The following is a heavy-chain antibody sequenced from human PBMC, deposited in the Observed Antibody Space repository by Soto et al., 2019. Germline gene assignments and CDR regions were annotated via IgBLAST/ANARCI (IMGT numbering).Heavy chain of an antibody. D-gene: IGHD3-10*01. Sequence: ASVKVSCKASGNTFTSYDINWVLQATGDGLEWMGWINPNSGNIGYAQKFQGRVTMTRDTAIRTAYMEVSRLRSDDTAVYYCARGRASGSYYLLDYWGQGTLVTVSS. CDR1: GNTFTSYD. V-gene: IGHV1-8*01. J-gene: IGHJ4*02. CDR2: INPNSGNI. CDR3: ARGRASGSYYLLDY.